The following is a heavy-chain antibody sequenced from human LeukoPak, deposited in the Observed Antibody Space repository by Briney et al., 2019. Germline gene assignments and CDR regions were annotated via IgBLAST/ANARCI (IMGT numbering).Heavy chain of an antibody. J-gene: IGHJ4*02. CDR2: INHSGST. D-gene: IGHD1-14*01. CDR3: ARVRRMNTSDY. V-gene: IGHV4-34*01. CDR1: GGSFSGYY. Sequence: SETLSLTCAVYGGSFSGYYWSWIRQPPGKGLEWIGEINHSGSTNYNPSLKSRATISVDTSKNQFSLKLSSVTAADTAVYYCARVRRMNTSDYWGQGTLVTVSS.